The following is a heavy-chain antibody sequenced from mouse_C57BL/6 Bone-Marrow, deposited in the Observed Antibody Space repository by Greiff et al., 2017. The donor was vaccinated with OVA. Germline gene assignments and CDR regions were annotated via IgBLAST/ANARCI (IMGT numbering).Heavy chain of an antibody. J-gene: IGHJ3*01. D-gene: IGHD1-1*01. Sequence: DVQLQESGGDLVKPGGSLKLSCAASGFTFSSYGMSWVRQTPDKRLEWVATISSGGSYTYYPDSVKGRFTISRDNAKNTLYLQMSSLKSEDTAMCYCARRGTTFAYWGQGTLVTVSA. CDR1: GFTFSSYG. CDR2: ISSGGSYT. CDR3: ARRGTTFAY. V-gene: IGHV5-6*01.